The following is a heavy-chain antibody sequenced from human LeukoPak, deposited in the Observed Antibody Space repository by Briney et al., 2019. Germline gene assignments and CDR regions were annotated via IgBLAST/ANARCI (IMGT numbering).Heavy chain of an antibody. CDR1: GGSISSYY. J-gene: IGHJ4*02. CDR2: IYYSGST. Sequence: SETLSLTCTVSGGSISSYYWSWIRQPPGQGLEWIGYIYYSGSTNYNPSLKSRVTISVDTSKNRFSLKLSSVTAADTAVYYCARYAITNTKTRKSALFDYWGQGTLVTVSS. CDR3: ARYAITNTKTRKSALFDY. V-gene: IGHV4-59*01. D-gene: IGHD3-10*01.